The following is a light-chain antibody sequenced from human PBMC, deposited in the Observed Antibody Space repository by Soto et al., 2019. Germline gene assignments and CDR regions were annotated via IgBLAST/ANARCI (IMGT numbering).Light chain of an antibody. Sequence: EIVLTQSPGTLSLSPGERATLSCRASQSVSSNYLAWYQQKPGQAPRPLIYGASSRATGIPDWFSGSGAGTDFTLTISRLESEDFAVYYSQQYGSSPWTFGQGTKVEIK. CDR2: GAS. J-gene: IGKJ1*01. CDR1: QSVSSNY. CDR3: QQYGSSPWT. V-gene: IGKV3-20*01.